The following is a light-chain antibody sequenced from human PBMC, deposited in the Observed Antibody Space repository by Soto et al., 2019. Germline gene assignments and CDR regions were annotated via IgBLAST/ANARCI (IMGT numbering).Light chain of an antibody. V-gene: IGLV2-14*01. Sequence: QSVLTQPASVSGSPGQSITISCTGTSSDVGGYNYVSWYQQHPGKAPKLMIYEVSNRPSGVSNRFSGSKSGNTASLTISGLQAADEADCYCSSYTSSSTRVFGGGTPLTVL. CDR2: EVS. J-gene: IGLJ3*02. CDR1: SSDVGGYNY. CDR3: SSYTSSSTRV.